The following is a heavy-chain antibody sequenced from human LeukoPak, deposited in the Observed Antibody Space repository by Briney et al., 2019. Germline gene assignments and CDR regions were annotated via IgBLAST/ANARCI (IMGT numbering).Heavy chain of an antibody. D-gene: IGHD3-10*01. Sequence: GGSLRLSCAASGFTFSSYAMHWVRQAPGKGLEWVAVISYDGSNKYYADSVKGRFTISRDISKNTLYLQMNSLRAEDTAVYYCARVLSGRGSLYDYYYYMDVWGKGTTVTISS. J-gene: IGHJ6*03. CDR3: ARVLSGRGSLYDYYYYMDV. CDR2: ISYDGSNK. V-gene: IGHV3-30*14. CDR1: GFTFSSYA.